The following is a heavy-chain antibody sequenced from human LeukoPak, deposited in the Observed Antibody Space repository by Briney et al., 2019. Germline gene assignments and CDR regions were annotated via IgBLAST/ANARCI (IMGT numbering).Heavy chain of an antibody. D-gene: IGHD1-26*01. CDR3: AKDFPPIMGAITVYDYMDV. Sequence: GGSLRLSCAASGFTFSSYGMHWVRQAPGKGLEWVAVISYDGSNKYYADSVKGRFTISRDNSKNTLYLQMNSLRAEDTAVYYCAKDFPPIMGAITVYDYMDVWGKGTTVTVSS. CDR2: ISYDGSNK. V-gene: IGHV3-30*18. J-gene: IGHJ6*03. CDR1: GFTFSSYG.